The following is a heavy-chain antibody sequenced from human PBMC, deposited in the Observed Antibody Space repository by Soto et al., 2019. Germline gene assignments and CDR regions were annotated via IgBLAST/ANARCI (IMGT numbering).Heavy chain of an antibody. CDR2: IYYSGST. CDR1: GGSISSYY. Sequence: PSETLSLTCTVSGGSISSYYWSWIRQPPGKGLEWIGYIYYSGSTNYNPSLKSRVTISVDTSKNQFSLKLSSVTAADTAVYYCARGYYYDSSGLWYAFEIWGQGTMVTVSS. J-gene: IGHJ3*02. V-gene: IGHV4-59*01. D-gene: IGHD3-22*01. CDR3: ARGYYYDSSGLWYAFEI.